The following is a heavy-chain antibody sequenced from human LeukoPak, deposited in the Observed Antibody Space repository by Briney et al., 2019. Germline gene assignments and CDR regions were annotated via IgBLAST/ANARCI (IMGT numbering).Heavy chain of an antibody. CDR1: GFTFSSYR. J-gene: IGHJ4*02. CDR2: IKQDGSEK. CDR3: ARAGRSGWYLVY. Sequence: GGSLRLSCAASGFTFSSYRMNWVRQAPGKGLEWVANIKQDGSEKYYVDSVKGRFTISRDNAKNSLYLQMNSLRAEDTAVYYCARAGRSGWYLVYWGQGTLATVSS. V-gene: IGHV3-7*01. D-gene: IGHD6-19*01.